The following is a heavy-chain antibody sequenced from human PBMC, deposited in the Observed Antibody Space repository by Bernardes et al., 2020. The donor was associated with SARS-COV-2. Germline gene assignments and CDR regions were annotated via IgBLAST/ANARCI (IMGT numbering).Heavy chain of an antibody. Sequence: ASVKVSCKASGYAFSTYDINWVRQATGQGLEWMGWMDPNSGNTGHAQNFQGRVIMTRDTSISTAYMELSNLRSEDTAVYYCTRWGRDYYYYYGMDVWGQGTTVIVSS. V-gene: IGHV1-8*01. CDR1: GYAFSTYD. J-gene: IGHJ6*02. CDR3: TRWGRDYYYYYGMDV. D-gene: IGHD3-16*01. CDR2: MDPNSGNT.